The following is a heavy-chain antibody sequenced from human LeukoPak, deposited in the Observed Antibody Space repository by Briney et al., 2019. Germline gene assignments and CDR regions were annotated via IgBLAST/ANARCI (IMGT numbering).Heavy chain of an antibody. Sequence: GAPVKVSCKVSGYILSELSVHWVRQAPGKGLEWMGGFDTEDFETVYAQKFQGRVTLTEDRATDTAYMELSRLRSEDTAVYYCGPTAGAENYNGMDVWGQGTAVTVSS. V-gene: IGHV1-24*01. J-gene: IGHJ6*02. CDR1: GYILSELS. D-gene: IGHD2-8*02. CDR2: FDTEDFET. CDR3: GPTAGAENYNGMDV.